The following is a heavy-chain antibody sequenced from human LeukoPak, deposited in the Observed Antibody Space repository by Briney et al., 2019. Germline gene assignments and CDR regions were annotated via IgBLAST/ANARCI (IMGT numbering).Heavy chain of an antibody. CDR2: IIGRVSST. CDR3: AIVNPVYSNYIFLPIWFGP. D-gene: IGHD4-11*01. CDR1: GFSFSSYA. J-gene: IGHJ5*02. V-gene: IGHV3-23*01. Sequence: GGSLRLSCAASGFSFSSYAMSSVRQAPGEGLEWVSGIIGRVSSTYYTDSVKGRFTISADKSTNTLYLRMNSLRADDTAVDYCAIVNPVYSNYIFLPIWFGPWGQGTLVTVSS.